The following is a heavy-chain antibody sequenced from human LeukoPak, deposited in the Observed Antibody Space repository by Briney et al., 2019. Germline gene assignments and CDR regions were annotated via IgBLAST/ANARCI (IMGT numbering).Heavy chain of an antibody. CDR3: ARAGYSTAAGTFIFRGFDY. J-gene: IGHJ4*02. Sequence: PGGSLRLSCAASGFTFSSYAMSWVRQAPGKGLEWVSAISGSGGSTYYADSVKGRFTISRDNAKNSLYLQMNSLRAEDTAVYYCARAGYSTAAGTFIFRGFDYWGQGTLVTVSS. CDR2: ISGSGGST. V-gene: IGHV3-23*01. D-gene: IGHD6-13*01. CDR1: GFTFSSYA.